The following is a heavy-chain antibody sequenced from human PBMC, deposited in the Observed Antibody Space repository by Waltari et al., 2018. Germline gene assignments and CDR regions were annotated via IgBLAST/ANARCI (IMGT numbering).Heavy chain of an antibody. Sequence: EVQLVESGGGLVQPGGSLRLSCAASGFTFSSYAMSWVRQATGKGLEWVSAISGSGGSTYYAASVKGRFTISRDNSKNTLYLQMNSLRAEDTAVYYCATETYYYDSSGRKFDYWGQGTLVTVSS. D-gene: IGHD3-22*01. J-gene: IGHJ4*02. V-gene: IGHV3-23*04. CDR3: ATETYYYDSSGRKFDY. CDR1: GFTFSSYA. CDR2: ISGSGGST.